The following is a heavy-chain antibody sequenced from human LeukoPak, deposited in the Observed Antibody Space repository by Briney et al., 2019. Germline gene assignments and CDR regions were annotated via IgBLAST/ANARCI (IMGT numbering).Heavy chain of an antibody. CDR3: ARDNTVANDY. CDR2: INHSGST. Sequence: SETLSLTCAVYGGSFSGYYWSWIRQPPGKGLEWIGEINHSGSTNYNPSLKSRVTISVDTSKNQFSLKLSSVTAADTAVYYCARDNTVANDYWGQGTLVTVSS. CDR1: GGSFSGYY. D-gene: IGHD4-17*01. V-gene: IGHV4-34*01. J-gene: IGHJ4*02.